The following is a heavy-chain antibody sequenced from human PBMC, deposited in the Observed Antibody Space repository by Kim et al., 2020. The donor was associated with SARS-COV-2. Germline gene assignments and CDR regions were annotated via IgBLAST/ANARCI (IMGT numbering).Heavy chain of an antibody. Sequence: YAQGFTGRFVFSLDTSVSTAYLQISSLKAEDTAVYYCARPHPGYSKVFGYWGQGTLVTVSS. CDR3: ARPHPGYSKVFGY. V-gene: IGHV7-4-1*02. D-gene: IGHD6-13*01. J-gene: IGHJ4*02.